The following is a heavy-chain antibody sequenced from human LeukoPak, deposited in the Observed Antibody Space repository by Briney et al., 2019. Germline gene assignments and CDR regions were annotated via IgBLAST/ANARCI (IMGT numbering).Heavy chain of an antibody. CDR1: GFTFSSYA. D-gene: IGHD3-3*01. CDR3: AKDSPYYDFWSAPPLLTFDY. J-gene: IGHJ4*02. Sequence: PGGSLRLSCAASGFTFSSYAMSWVRQAPGKGLEWVSAISGSGGSTYYADSVKGRFTISRDNSKNTLYLQMNSLRAEDTAVYYCAKDSPYYDFWSAPPLLTFDYWGQGTLVTVSS. CDR2: ISGSGGST. V-gene: IGHV3-23*01.